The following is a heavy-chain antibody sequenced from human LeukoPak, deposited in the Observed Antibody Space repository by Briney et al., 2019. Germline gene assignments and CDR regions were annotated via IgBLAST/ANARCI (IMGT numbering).Heavy chain of an antibody. CDR1: GFTFRSYA. Sequence: HPGGSLRLSCAASGFTFRSYAMSWVRQAPGKGLEWVSAISGSGGSTYYADSVKGQFTISRDNSKNTLYLQMNSLRAEDTAVYYCARDPVPLWYGGNPDYWGQGTLVTVSS. CDR2: ISGSGGST. D-gene: IGHD4-23*01. V-gene: IGHV3-23*01. J-gene: IGHJ4*02. CDR3: ARDPVPLWYGGNPDY.